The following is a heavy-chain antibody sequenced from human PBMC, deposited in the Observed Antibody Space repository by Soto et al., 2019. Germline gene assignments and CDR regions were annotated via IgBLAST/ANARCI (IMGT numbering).Heavy chain of an antibody. D-gene: IGHD2-2*01. CDR3: AGTQDVRYCSSTSCFFFDY. CDR1: GGSISSYY. CDR2: IYYSGST. Sequence: PSETLSLTCTVSGGSISSYYWSWIRQPPGKGLVWIVYIYYSGSTNYNPSLKSRVTISVDTSTNQFSLKLSSVTAADTAVYYCAGTQDVRYCSSTSCFFFDYWGQGTLVTVSS. V-gene: IGHV4-59*08. J-gene: IGHJ4*02.